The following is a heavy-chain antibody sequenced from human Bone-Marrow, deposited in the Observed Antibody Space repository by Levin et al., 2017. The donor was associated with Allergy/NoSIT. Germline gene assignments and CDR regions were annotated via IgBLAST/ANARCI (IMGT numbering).Heavy chain of an antibody. V-gene: IGHV3-53*01. D-gene: IGHD6-6*01. CDR1: GFTVSNNY. J-gene: IGHJ4*02. CDR2: TYSGGNT. CDR3: ATSHTSGY. Sequence: GESLKISCAASGFTVSNNYMSWVRQAPGKGLEGVSVTYSGGNTFYADSVKGRFTMSRDRSKNTLYLQMNSLRAEDTAVYYCATSHTSGYWGQGTLVTVSS.